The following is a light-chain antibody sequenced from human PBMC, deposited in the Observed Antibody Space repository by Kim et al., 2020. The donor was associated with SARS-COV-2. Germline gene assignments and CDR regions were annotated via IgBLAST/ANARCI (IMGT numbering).Light chain of an antibody. CDR3: GTWDGSLSAGV. CDR2: DNN. CDR1: SSNIGNNY. V-gene: IGLV1-51*01. Sequence: GQKVTISCSGSSSNIGNNYVSWYQQFPGTAPKLLIYDNNKRPSGIPDRFSGSKSGTSATLGITGLQTGDEADYYCGTWDGSLSAGVFGGGTQLTVL. J-gene: IGLJ3*02.